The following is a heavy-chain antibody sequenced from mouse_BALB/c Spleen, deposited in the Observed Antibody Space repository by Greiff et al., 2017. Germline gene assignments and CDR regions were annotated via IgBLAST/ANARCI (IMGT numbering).Heavy chain of an antibody. CDR2: ISYDGSN. CDR3: ARDKGYGWFAY. V-gene: IGHV3-6*02. D-gene: IGHD2-2*01. Sequence: VQLQQSGPGLVKPSQSLSLTCSVTGYSITSGYYWNWIRQFPGNKLEWMGYISYDGSNNYNPSLKNRISITRDTSKNQFFLKLNSVTTEDTATYYCARDKGYGWFAYWGQGTLVTVSA. J-gene: IGHJ3*01. CDR1: GYSITSGYY.